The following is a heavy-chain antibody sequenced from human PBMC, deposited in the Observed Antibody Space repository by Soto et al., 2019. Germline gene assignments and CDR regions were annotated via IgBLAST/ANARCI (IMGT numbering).Heavy chain of an antibody. CDR2: ISAYNGNT. D-gene: IGHD6-13*01. CDR3: ARDPLPYRSSWYYNWFDP. Sequence: QVQLVQSGAEVKKPAASVKVSCKASGYTFTSYGISWVRQAPGLGLEWMGWISAYNGNTNYAQKLQGRVTMTTDTSTSTAYMELRSLRSDDTAVYYCARDPLPYRSSWYYNWFDPWGQGTLVTVSS. V-gene: IGHV1-18*01. J-gene: IGHJ5*02. CDR1: GYTFTSYG.